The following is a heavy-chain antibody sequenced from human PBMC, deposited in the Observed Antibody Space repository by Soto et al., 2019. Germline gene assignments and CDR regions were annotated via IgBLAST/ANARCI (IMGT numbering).Heavy chain of an antibody. CDR2: ISTSGATR. D-gene: IGHD3-10*01. V-gene: IGHV3-48*02. Sequence: EVQLVESGGGLVQPGGSLRLSCVASGFTFSTDSMNWVRQAPGKVLEWVAHISTSGATRYYADSVKGRFTISRDTAKTSLYLQMDSLRNEDTAVYYCARFFGSRFDYWGQGTLVTVSS. CDR1: GFTFSTDS. J-gene: IGHJ4*02. CDR3: ARFFGSRFDY.